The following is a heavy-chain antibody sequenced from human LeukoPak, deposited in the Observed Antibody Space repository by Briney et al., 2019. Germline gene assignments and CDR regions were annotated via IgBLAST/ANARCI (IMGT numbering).Heavy chain of an antibody. CDR2: ISWDGGGT. CDR3: AKDMAAYYYASGNIDY. D-gene: IGHD3-10*01. J-gene: IGHJ4*02. V-gene: IGHV3-43D*03. Sequence: GGSLRLSCAASGFTFSFHGMHWVRQAPGKGLEWVSLISWDGGGTYYADTVKGRFTISRDNSKNSLYLQMNSLRAEDTALYYCAKDMAAYYYASGNIDYWGQGTLVTVSS. CDR1: GFTFSFHG.